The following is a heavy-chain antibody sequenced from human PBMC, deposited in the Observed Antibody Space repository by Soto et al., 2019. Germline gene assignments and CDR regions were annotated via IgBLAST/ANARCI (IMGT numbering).Heavy chain of an antibody. Sequence: KTSETLSLTCAVSGGSISSSNWWSWVRQPPGKGLEWIGEIYHSGSTNYNPSLKSRVTISVDKSKNQFSLKLSSVTAAATAVYYCASLGGITGILPYYYYGMDVWGQGTTVTVSS. D-gene: IGHD1-20*01. V-gene: IGHV4-4*02. J-gene: IGHJ6*02. CDR1: GGSISSSNW. CDR2: IYHSGST. CDR3: ASLGGITGILPYYYYGMDV.